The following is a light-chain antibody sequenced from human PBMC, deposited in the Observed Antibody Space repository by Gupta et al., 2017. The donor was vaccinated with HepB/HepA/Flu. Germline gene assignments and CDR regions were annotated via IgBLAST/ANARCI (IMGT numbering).Light chain of an antibody. CDR2: EVS. J-gene: IGKJ5*01. V-gene: IGKV2-30*02. CDR3: MQVTHWPPIT. Sequence: DIVMTQSPLSLPVTLGQPASISCRSSQTLVHSDGNPYLHWFQQRPGQSPRRLIYEVSKRDSGVPDRFSGSGSGTDFTLKISRVEAEDVAFYYCMQVTHWPPITFGQGTRLEIK. CDR1: QTLVHSDGNPY.